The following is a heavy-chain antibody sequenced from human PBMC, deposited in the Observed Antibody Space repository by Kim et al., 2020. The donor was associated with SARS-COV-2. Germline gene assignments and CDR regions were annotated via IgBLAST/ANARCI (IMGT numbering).Heavy chain of an antibody. V-gene: IGHV3-43*02. D-gene: IGHD3-10*01. CDR1: GFTFDDYA. J-gene: IGHJ4*02. CDR3: AKDIWAENGFDY. Sequence: GGSLRLSCAASGFTFDDYAMHWVRQAPGKGLEWVSLISGDGGSTYYADSVKGRFTISRDNSKNSLYLQMNSLRTEDTALYCCAKDIWAENGFDYWGQGTLVTVSS. CDR2: ISGDGGST.